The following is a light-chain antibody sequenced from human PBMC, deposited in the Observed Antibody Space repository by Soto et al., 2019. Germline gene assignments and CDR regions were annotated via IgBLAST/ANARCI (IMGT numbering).Light chain of an antibody. V-gene: IGKV1-39*01. CDR3: QQTYPTPYT. CDR1: QNIIKY. J-gene: IGKJ2*01. CDR2: GAS. Sequence: DIQMTQSPSSLSASVGDRVTITCRTSQNIIKYLNWYQQKPGKAPKFLIYGASTLQTWVPSRFSGGGSGTDFTLTISSLQPEDFATYYCQQTYPTPYTFGQGTKLDIK.